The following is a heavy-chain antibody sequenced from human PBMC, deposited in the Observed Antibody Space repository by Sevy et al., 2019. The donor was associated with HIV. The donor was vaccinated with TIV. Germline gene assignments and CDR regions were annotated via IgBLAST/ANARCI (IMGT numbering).Heavy chain of an antibody. Sequence: ASVKVSCKASGYTFTGYYMHWVRQAPGQGLEWMGWINPNSGGTNYAQKFQGRVTMTRDTSISTAYMELGRLRSDDTAVYYCARAAQYCSGGSCYGPGDYYYGMDVWGQGTTVTVSS. V-gene: IGHV1-2*02. CDR2: INPNSGGT. CDR3: ARAAQYCSGGSCYGPGDYYYGMDV. CDR1: GYTFTGYY. D-gene: IGHD2-15*01. J-gene: IGHJ6*02.